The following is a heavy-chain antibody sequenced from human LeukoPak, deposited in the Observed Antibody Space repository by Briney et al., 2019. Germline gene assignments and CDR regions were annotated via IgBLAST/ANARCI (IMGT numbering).Heavy chain of an antibody. V-gene: IGHV4-34*01. J-gene: IGHJ5*02. CDR3: ARGRWFDFWSGYYYNWFDP. D-gene: IGHD3-3*01. CDR2: INHSGST. CDR1: GGSFSGYY. Sequence: PSETLSLTCAVYGGSFSGYYWSWIRQPPGKGLERIGEINHSGSTNYNPSLKSRVTISVDTSKNQFSLKLSSVTAADTAVYYCARGRWFDFWSGYYYNWFDPWGQGTLVTVSS.